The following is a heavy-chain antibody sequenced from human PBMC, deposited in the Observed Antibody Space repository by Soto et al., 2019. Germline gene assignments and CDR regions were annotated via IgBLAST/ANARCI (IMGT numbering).Heavy chain of an antibody. J-gene: IGHJ5*02. D-gene: IGHD6-13*01. CDR2: IIPVFGTT. Sequence: QEHLVQSGTEVKKPGSSVRVSCKASGGTFTKYSISWVRQAPGQGLEWMGGIIPVFGTTRYAQKFQGRFTITADESTSTAYMELGSLRSDDTAVYYCARGETIEEAVPLYNWFDTWGQGTLVTVSS. CDR1: GGTFTKYS. V-gene: IGHV1-69*01. CDR3: ARGETIEEAVPLYNWFDT.